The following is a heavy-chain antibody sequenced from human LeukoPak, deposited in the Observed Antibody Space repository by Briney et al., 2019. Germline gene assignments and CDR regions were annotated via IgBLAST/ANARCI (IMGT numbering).Heavy chain of an antibody. J-gene: IGHJ4*02. CDR3: ARRASRAFDY. CDR2: IKQDGSEK. CDR1: GFTFSTYW. D-gene: IGHD5-12*01. Sequence: GGSLRLSCAASGFTFSTYWMSWVRQAPGKGLEWVASIKQDGSEKSYVDSLKGRFTISRDNAKNSLYLEMNSLRAEDTAVYYCARRASRAFDYRGQGTLVTVSS. V-gene: IGHV3-7*01.